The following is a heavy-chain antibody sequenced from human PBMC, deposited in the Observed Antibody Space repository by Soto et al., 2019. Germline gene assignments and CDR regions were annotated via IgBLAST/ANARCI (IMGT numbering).Heavy chain of an antibody. V-gene: IGHV1-3*01. Sequence: GASVKVSCKASGYSFTSYAMHWVRQAPGQRLEWMGGIIAGNGTANYAQKFQGRVTITADESTSTAYMELSSLRSEDTAVYYCARGGIQLWLGPLGPLGYFDYWGQGTLVTVSS. CDR2: IIAGNGTA. D-gene: IGHD5-18*01. CDR1: GYSFTSYA. CDR3: ARGGIQLWLGPLGPLGYFDY. J-gene: IGHJ4*02.